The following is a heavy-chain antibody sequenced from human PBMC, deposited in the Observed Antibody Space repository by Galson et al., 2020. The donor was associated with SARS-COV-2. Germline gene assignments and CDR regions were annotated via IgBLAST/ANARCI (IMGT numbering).Heavy chain of an antibody. V-gene: IGHV4-39*01. Sequence: ETSETLSLTCTVSGGSISSSSYYWGWIRQPPGKGLEWIGSIYYSGSTYYNPSLKSRVTISVDTSKNQFSLKLSSVTAADTAVYYCARIWFGTYYFDYWGQGTLVTVSS. J-gene: IGHJ4*02. CDR3: ARIWFGTYYFDY. CDR2: IYYSGST. CDR1: GGSISSSSYY. D-gene: IGHD3-10*01.